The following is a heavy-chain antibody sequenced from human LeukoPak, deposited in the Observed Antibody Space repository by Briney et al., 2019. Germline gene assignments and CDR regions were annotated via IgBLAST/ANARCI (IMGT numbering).Heavy chain of an antibody. CDR1: GGTFSGYY. D-gene: IGHD1-26*01. Sequence: SETLSLTCAVYGGTFSGYYWSWMREPPGKGLEWIGFVSKTGNTNYNASLKSRVNISVDTSKNTLSLKLSYLTAADTAMYFCARRGAPSKFYYFDSWGQGTLVTVSS. J-gene: IGHJ4*02. V-gene: IGHV4-59*08. CDR2: VSKTGNT. CDR3: ARRGAPSKFYYFDS.